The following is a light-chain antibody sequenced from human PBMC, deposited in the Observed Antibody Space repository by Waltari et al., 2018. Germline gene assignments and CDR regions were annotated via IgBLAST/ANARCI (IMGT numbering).Light chain of an antibody. CDR2: GKN. J-gene: IGLJ1*01. CDR3: TSRDSNGSPFG. Sequence: SSELTQDPAVSVALGQTVRITCQGDSLRYYYANWYRQKPGQAPLLVMYGKNNRPPGIPDRVSGCYTGETASLTVTGAQTEDEADYDCTSRDSNGSPFGVGPATKVTV. CDR1: SLRYYY. V-gene: IGLV3-19*01.